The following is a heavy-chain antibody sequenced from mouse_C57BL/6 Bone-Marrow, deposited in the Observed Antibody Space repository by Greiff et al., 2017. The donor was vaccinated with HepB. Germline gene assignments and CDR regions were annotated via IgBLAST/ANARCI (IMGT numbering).Heavy chain of an antibody. CDR2: IYPRSGNT. V-gene: IGHV1-81*01. D-gene: IGHD1-1*01. J-gene: IGHJ1*03. Sequence: QVQLQESGAELARPGASVKLSCKASGYTFTSYGIRWVKQRPGQGLEWIGEIYPRSGNTYYNEKFKGKATLTADKSSSTAYMELPSLTSEDSAVYFCASPTDPRRVSAVVATWYFDVWGTGTTVTVSA. CDR1: GYTFTSYG. CDR3: ASPTDPRRVSAVVATWYFDV.